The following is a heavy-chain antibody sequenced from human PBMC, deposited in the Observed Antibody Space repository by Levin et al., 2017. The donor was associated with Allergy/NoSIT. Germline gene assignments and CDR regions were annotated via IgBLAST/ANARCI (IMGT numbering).Heavy chain of an antibody. CDR3: ARHSSPYGSGSYYGH. J-gene: IGHJ4*02. V-gene: IGHV5-10-1*01. Sequence: GGSLRLSCKGSGYSFTSYWISWVRQMPGKGLEWMGRIDPSDSYTNYSPSFQGHVTISADKSISTAYLQWSSLKASDTAMYYCARHSSPYGSGSYYGHWGQGTLVTVSS. CDR1: GYSFTSYW. CDR2: IDPSDSYT. D-gene: IGHD3-10*01.